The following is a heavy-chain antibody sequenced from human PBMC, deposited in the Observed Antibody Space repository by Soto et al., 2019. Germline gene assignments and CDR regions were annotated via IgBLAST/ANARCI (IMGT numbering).Heavy chain of an antibody. Sequence: GAAVKVSCKASGYTFTSYYMHWVRQAPGQGLEWMGIINPSGGSTSYAQKFQGRVTMTRDTSTSTVYMELSSLRSEDTAVYYCARETGRDFSAGFTYYGMDVWGQGTTVTVSS. J-gene: IGHJ6*02. CDR3: ARETGRDFSAGFTYYGMDV. CDR1: GYTFTSYY. CDR2: INPSGGST. D-gene: IGHD3-3*01. V-gene: IGHV1-46*01.